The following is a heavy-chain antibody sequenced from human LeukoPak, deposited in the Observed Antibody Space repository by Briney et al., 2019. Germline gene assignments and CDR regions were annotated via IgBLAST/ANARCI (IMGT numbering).Heavy chain of an antibody. CDR3: AREEYCSGGSCYSGYYGMDV. D-gene: IGHD2-15*01. CDR2: IIPIFGTA. Sequence: SVKVSCKASGYTFTNYAISRVRQAPGQGLEWMGGIIPIFGTANYAQKFQGRVTITADESTSTAYMELSSLRSEDTAVYYCAREEYCSGGSCYSGYYGMDVWGQGTTVTVSS. V-gene: IGHV1-69*13. CDR1: GYTFTNYA. J-gene: IGHJ6*02.